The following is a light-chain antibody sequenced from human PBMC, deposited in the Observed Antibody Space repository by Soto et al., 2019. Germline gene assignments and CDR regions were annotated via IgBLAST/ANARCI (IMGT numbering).Light chain of an antibody. CDR2: EVS. CDR1: STDVGGHNY. Sequence: QSALTQPASVSGAPGQSITISCTGTSTDVGGHNYVSWYQHHPGKAPKLMIFEVSNRPSGISIRFSGSKSANTASLTISGRQAEDEADYYCCSYSTSSTLVFGGGTKLTVL. CDR3: CSYSTSSTLV. V-gene: IGLV2-14*01. J-gene: IGLJ2*01.